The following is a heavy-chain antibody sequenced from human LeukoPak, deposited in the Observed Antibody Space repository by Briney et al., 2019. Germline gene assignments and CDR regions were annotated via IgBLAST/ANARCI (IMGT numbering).Heavy chain of an antibody. D-gene: IGHD3-10*01. CDR3: ARVGLLWSEGGTYYNSYMDV. J-gene: IGHJ6*03. CDR2: INPYNGDT. V-gene: IGHV1-2*02. Sequence: ASVKVSCKASGYTFSGNFIHWVRQAPGQGLEWMGWINPYNGDTNYAQKFRGRVTMTRDTSTTTAYMELSRLRSDDTAVYYCARVGLLWSEGGTYYNSYMDVWGKGTTVTVSS. CDR1: GYTFSGNF.